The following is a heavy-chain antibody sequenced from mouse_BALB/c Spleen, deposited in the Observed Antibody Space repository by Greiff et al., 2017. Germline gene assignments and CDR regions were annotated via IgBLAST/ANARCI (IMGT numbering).Heavy chain of an antibody. J-gene: IGHJ4*01. D-gene: IGHD2-1*01. CDR2: ISSGSSTI. CDR3: ARGENGNFYY. Sequence: EVQLVESGGGLVQPGGSRKLSCAASGFTFSSFGMHWVRQAPEKGLEWVAYISSGSSTIYYADTVKGRFTISRDNPKNTLFLQMTSLRSEDTAMYYCARGENGNFYYWGQGTSVTVSS. V-gene: IGHV5-17*02. CDR1: GFTFSSFG.